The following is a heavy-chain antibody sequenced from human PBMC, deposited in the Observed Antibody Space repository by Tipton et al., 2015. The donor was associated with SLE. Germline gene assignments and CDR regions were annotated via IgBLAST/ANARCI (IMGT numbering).Heavy chain of an antibody. Sequence: LRLSCTVSGDAINRRNYYWDWIRQPPGKGLEWIGTVYYGGSIYYNPSLQSRVTISIDTSKNQFSLRLTSVTAAYTAVYFCARGVYYGFWSAYYNEEGSKTYYSDSWGQGTLVIVSS. CDR1: GDAINRRNYY. J-gene: IGHJ4*02. V-gene: IGHV4-39*07. CDR2: VYYGGSI. CDR3: ARGVYYGFWSAYYNEEGSKTYYSDS. D-gene: IGHD3-3*01.